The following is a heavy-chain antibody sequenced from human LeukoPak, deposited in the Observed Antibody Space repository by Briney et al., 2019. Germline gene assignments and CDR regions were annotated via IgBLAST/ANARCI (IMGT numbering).Heavy chain of an antibody. CDR2: INPNSGGT. Sequence: ASVKVSLKASGYTFTGYYMHWVRQPPGQGLAWMGWINPNSGGTNYAQKFQGRVTMTRDTSISTAYMELSRLRSDDTAVYYCARDKSDHYDFWSGYYLYYYGMDVWGQGTTVTVSS. V-gene: IGHV1-2*02. CDR1: GYTFTGYY. J-gene: IGHJ6*02. D-gene: IGHD3-3*01. CDR3: ARDKSDHYDFWSGYYLYYYGMDV.